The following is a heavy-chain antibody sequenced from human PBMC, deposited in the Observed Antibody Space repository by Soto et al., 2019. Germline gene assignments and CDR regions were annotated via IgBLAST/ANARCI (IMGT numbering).Heavy chain of an antibody. D-gene: IGHD4-17*01. CDR1: GYTFTSYD. J-gene: IGHJ4*02. CDR3: ARGRYAVTTYYFDY. CDR2: MNPNSGNT. V-gene: IGHV1-8*01. Sequence: ASVKVSCKASGYTFTSYDINWVRQATGQGLEWMGWMNPNSGNTGYAQKFQGRVTMTRNTSRSTAYMELSSLRSEDTAVYYCARGRYAVTTYYFDYWGQGTLVTVSS.